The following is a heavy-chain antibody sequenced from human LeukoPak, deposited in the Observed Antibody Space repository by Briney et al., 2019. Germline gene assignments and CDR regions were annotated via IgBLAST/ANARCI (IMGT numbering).Heavy chain of an antibody. CDR1: GGSITSDTYY. CDR3: ARTRDFWSGFFGY. D-gene: IGHD3-3*01. J-gene: IGHJ4*02. V-gene: IGHV4-30-2*01. Sequence: SETLSLTCDVSGGSITSDTYYWSWIRQPPGKGLEWIGYILHSGSTYNNPSLKSRVTISVDTSKSQFSLKLSSVTAADAAVYYCARTRDFWSGFFGYWGQGTLVTVSS. CDR2: ILHSGST.